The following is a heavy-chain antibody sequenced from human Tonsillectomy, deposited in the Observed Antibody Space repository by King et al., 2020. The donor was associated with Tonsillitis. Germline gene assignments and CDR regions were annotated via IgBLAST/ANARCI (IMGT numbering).Heavy chain of an antibody. D-gene: IGHD3-10*01. V-gene: IGHV4-4*07. J-gene: IGHJ4*02. CDR1: GGSISSYY. CDR2: IYTSGST. CDR3: ASSDVLGYYFDY. Sequence: VQLQESGPGLVKPSETLSLTCTVSGGSISSYYWSWIRQPAGRGLEWIGRIYTSGSTNYNPSLKSRVTMSVDTSKNQFSLRLTSVTAADPAVYYCASSDVLGYYFDYWGQGTLVTVSS.